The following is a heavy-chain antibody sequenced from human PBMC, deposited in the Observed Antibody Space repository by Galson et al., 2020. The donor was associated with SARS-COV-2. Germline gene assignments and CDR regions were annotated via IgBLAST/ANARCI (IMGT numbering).Heavy chain of an antibody. CDR2: IYYTGNT. D-gene: IGHD3-3*01. Sequence: SETLSLTCTVSGGSFSTYYWSWIRQPPGKGLEWLGYIYYTGNTYYKPSLKSRVSISIDTSKNQFSLKLSSVTDGDTAVYYCARGAFWSGHYDYWGQGTLVSVSS. J-gene: IGHJ4*02. CDR3: ARGAFWSGHYDY. CDR1: GGSFSTYY. V-gene: IGHV4-59*01.